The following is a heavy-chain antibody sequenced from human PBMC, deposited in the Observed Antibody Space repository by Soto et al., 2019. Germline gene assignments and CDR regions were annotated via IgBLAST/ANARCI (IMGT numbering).Heavy chain of an antibody. J-gene: IGHJ5*02. D-gene: IGHD4-17*01. Sequence: SETLSFTCTVSGGSISNNGHYWSWIRQRPGKGLEWIGYIHYRGGTSYNPSHKSRVTISVDTSKNHFSLRLQSVTAADTAVSYCERDQGGYGGLDTWGQGTLVTVSS. CDR2: IHYRGGT. V-gene: IGHV4-31*03. CDR1: GGSISNNGHY. CDR3: ERDQGGYGGLDT.